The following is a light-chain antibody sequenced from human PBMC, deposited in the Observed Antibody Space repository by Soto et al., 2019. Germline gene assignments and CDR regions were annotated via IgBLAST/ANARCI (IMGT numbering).Light chain of an antibody. J-gene: IGKJ1*01. CDR2: WAS. Sequence: DIVMTQSPDSLAVSLGERATINCKSSQSALYSSNNKNDLAWYQQKPGQPPKLLIYWASTRESGVPDRFSGSGSGTDVTLTISSLQAEDVAVYYCQQYYSTPETFGQGTKVEIK. CDR3: QQYYSTPET. V-gene: IGKV4-1*01. CDR1: QSALYSSNNKND.